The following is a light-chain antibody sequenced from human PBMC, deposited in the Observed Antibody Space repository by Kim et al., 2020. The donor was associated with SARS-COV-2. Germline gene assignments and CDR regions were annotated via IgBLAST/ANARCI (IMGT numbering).Light chain of an antibody. CDR1: SSDVVGYNY. Sequence: GQSITASCAVTSSDVVGYNYVSGYQQHPDKAPKVMIYDVTNRPSGVSNRFSGSKSGNTASLTISGLHAEDEADYYCSSYTSSSTLVFGGGTKLTVL. CDR3: SSYTSSSTLV. J-gene: IGLJ3*02. CDR2: DVT. V-gene: IGLV2-14*03.